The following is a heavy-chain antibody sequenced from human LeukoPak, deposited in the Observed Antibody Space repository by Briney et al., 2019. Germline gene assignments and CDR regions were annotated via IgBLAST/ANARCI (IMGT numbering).Heavy chain of an antibody. CDR3: AKRRVVGATIGAFNM. Sequence: WVRQPPGKGLEWVSGISSSGGSTYYADSVKGRFTISRDNSKNTLYLQMNSLRAEDTAVYYCAKRRVVGATIGAFNMWGQGTMVTVSS. CDR2: ISSSGGST. V-gene: IGHV3-23*01. J-gene: IGHJ3*02. D-gene: IGHD1-26*01.